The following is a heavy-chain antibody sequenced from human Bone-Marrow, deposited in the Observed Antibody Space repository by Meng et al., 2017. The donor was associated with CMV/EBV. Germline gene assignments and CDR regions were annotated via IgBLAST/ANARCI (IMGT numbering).Heavy chain of an antibody. D-gene: IGHD1-14*01. Sequence: LSCAASGLIFSDHAMNWVRQAPGRGLVWVSGIDGSGRSTYYAEFVKGRFTVSRDNSKSTLYLQMTTLRADDTAVYYCFPIIASHSTTWGQGTLVTVSS. V-gene: IGHV3-23*01. CDR3: FPIIASHSTT. J-gene: IGHJ5*02. CDR2: IDGSGRST. CDR1: GLIFSDHA.